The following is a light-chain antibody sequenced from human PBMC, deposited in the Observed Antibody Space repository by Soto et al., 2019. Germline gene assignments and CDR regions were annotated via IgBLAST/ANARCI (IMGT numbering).Light chain of an antibody. CDR3: QSYDTNVPGLI. V-gene: IGLV1-40*01. CDR2: ATT. Sequence: QSVLTQPPSVSGAPGQRVTISCTGGTSNIGAVFDVHWYQQFPGTAPQVLIFATTNRPSGVPDRFSGSKSGTTASLAITGLQAEDEAEYYFQSYDTNVPGLIFGGGTKLTVL. CDR1: TSNIGAVFD. J-gene: IGLJ2*01.